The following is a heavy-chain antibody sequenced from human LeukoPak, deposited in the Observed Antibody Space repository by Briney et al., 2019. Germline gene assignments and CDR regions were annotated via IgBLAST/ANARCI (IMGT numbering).Heavy chain of an antibody. CDR1: GFTFSNYA. V-gene: IGHV3-23*01. D-gene: IGHD4-23*01. Sequence: GGSLRLSCAASGFTFSNYAMNWVRQAPGRGLEWVSAISGSGGSTYYADSVKGRFTISRDNSKNTLYLQMNSLRDEDTAVYYCARAGYGGNFRNFDYWGQGTLVTVSS. CDR2: ISGSGGST. J-gene: IGHJ4*02. CDR3: ARAGYGGNFRNFDY.